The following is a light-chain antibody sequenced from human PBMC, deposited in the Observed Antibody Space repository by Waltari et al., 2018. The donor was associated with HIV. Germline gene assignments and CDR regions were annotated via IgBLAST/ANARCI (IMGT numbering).Light chain of an antibody. Sequence: ELVLTHSPGTLSFSPGERPTLPWWASKSCRNSYLARYQHKQGQAPRLLIYGASSRATGIPDRFSGSGSGTDFTLTISRLEPEDFAVYYCQQYGSSPRYTFGQGTKLEIK. CDR2: GAS. CDR1: KSCRNSY. V-gene: IGKV3-20*01. CDR3: QQYGSSPRYT. J-gene: IGKJ2*01.